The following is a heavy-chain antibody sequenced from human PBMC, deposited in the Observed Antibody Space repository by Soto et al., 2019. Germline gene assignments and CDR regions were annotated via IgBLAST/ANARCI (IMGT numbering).Heavy chain of an antibody. CDR2: INQDGSVK. D-gene: IGHD2-2*01. Sequence: PGGSLRLSCAASGFTLSSYWMSWVRQAPGKGLEWVANINQDGSVKYYVDSVKGRFTISRDYAQNSVHLQMNNLRAEDTAVYYCVRAVAAASSYWRQGTLVTVSS. CDR3: VRAVAAASSY. V-gene: IGHV3-7*01. J-gene: IGHJ4*02. CDR1: GFTLSSYW.